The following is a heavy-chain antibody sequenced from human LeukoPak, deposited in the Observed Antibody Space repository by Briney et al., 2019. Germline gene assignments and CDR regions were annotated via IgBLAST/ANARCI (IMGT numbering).Heavy chain of an antibody. CDR1: GFTFSSYG. CDR2: ISSGGSTI. J-gene: IGHJ6*02. Sequence: GGSLRLSCAASGFTFSSYGINWVRLAPGKGLEWVSYISSGGSTIYYADSVKGRFTISRDNAKNSLYLQMNSLRAEDTALYYCAKDFMVRVTYYYGMDVWGQGTTVTVSS. CDR3: AKDFMVRVTYYYGMDV. V-gene: IGHV3-48*04. D-gene: IGHD3-10*01.